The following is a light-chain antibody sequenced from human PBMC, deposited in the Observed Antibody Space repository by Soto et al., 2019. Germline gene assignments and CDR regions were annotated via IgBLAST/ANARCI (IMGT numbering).Light chain of an antibody. V-gene: IGLV2-14*02. J-gene: IGLJ3*02. Sequence: QSVLTQPASVSGSPGQSITISCTGTSSDVGSYNLVSWYQQHPGKVPKLMIYEVTHRPSGVSNRFSGSKSGTTASLTISGLQAEDEADYYCSACEDSKTWVFGGGTKVTVL. CDR3: SACEDSKTWV. CDR2: EVT. CDR1: SSDVGSYNL.